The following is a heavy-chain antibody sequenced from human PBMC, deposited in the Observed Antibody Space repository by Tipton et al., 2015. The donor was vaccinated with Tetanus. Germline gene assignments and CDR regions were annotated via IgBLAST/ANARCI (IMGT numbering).Heavy chain of an antibody. D-gene: IGHD3-3*01. J-gene: IGHJ6*02. V-gene: IGHV5-51*01. CDR1: GYSFTSYW. Sequence: QLVQSGAEVKKPGESLKISCKGSGYSFTSYWIGWVRQMPGKGLEWMGIIYPGDSDTRYSPSFQGQVTISADKSISTAYLQWSSLKASDTAMYYCARSYYDFWSGYYYYYGMDVWGQGTTVTVSS. CDR3: ARSYYDFWSGYYYYYGMDV. CDR2: IYPGDSDT.